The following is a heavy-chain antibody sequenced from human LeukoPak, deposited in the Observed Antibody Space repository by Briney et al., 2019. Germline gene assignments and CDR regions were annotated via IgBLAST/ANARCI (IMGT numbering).Heavy chain of an antibody. V-gene: IGHV4-59*08. CDR2: VYYSGST. D-gene: IGHD3-10*01. CDR1: GDSITTSHY. J-gene: IGHJ3*02. Sequence: PSETLSLTCSVSGDSITTSHYWTWIRQPPGKRLEWIGYVYYSGSTNYNPSLKSRVSISVDTSKNHFSLKLNSVTAADTAVYYCARRHKVGAGDALDIWGQGTMVTVSS. CDR3: ARRHKVGAGDALDI.